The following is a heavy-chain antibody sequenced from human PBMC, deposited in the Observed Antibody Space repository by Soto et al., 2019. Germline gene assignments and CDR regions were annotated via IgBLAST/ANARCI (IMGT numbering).Heavy chain of an antibody. CDR1: GYTFTSYC. CDR3: ARSIAAAVDFDY. CDR2: ISAYNGNT. D-gene: IGHD6-13*01. Sequence: QVQLVQSGAEVKKPGASVKVSCKASGYTFTSYCISWVREAPGQGREWMGWISAYNGNTNFAQKLQGRVTMTTDTSRRTAYMELTSLRSDDTAVYYCARSIAAAVDFDYWGQGTLVTVSS. V-gene: IGHV1-18*01. J-gene: IGHJ4*02.